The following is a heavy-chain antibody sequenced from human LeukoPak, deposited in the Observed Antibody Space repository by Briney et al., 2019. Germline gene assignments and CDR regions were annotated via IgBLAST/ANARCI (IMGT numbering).Heavy chain of an antibody. CDR1: GFTLSSYW. Sequence: GGSLRLSCAASGFTLSSYWMSWVRQAPGKGLEWVANIKQDGSEKYYVDSVKGRFTISRDNAKNSLYLQMNSLRAEDTAVYYCASGGVRCFDWLSAPDYWGQGTLVTVSS. D-gene: IGHD3-9*01. CDR2: IKQDGSEK. J-gene: IGHJ4*02. CDR3: ASGGVRCFDWLSAPDY. V-gene: IGHV3-7*01.